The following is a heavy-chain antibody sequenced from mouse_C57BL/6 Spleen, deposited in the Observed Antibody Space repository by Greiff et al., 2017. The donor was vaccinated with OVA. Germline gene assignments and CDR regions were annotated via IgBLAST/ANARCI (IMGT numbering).Heavy chain of an antibody. J-gene: IGHJ4*01. CDR2: IYPRSGNT. CDR3: ARAYGSSYAMDY. CDR1: GYTFTSYG. V-gene: IGHV1-81*01. D-gene: IGHD1-1*01. Sequence: QVQLQQSGAELARPGASVKLSCKASGYTFTSYGISWVKQRPGQGLEWIGEIYPRSGNTYYNEKFKGKATLTADKSSSTAYMELRSLTSEDSAVYFCARAYGSSYAMDYWGQGTSVTVSS.